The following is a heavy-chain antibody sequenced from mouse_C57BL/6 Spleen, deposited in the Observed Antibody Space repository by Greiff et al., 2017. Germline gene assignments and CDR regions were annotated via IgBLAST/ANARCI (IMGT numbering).Heavy chain of an antibody. CDR2: INPYNGGT. CDR1: GYTFTDYY. CDR3: ASPIDSSGYDY. J-gene: IGHJ2*01. V-gene: IGHV1-19*01. Sequence: VKLKQSGPVLVKPGASVKMSCKASGYTFTDYYMNWVKQSHGKSLEWIGVINPYNGGTSYNQKFKGKATLTVDKSSSTAYMELNSLTSEDSAVYYCASPIDSSGYDYWGQGTTLTVAS. D-gene: IGHD3-2*02.